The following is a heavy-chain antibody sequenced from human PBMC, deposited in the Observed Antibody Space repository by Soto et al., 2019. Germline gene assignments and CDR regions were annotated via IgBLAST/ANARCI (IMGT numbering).Heavy chain of an antibody. CDR1: GGSISSTSYY. J-gene: IGHJ4*02. V-gene: IGHV4-39*01. CDR3: ARRGSSSWYGY. CDR2: IYYTGST. D-gene: IGHD6-13*01. Sequence: QLQLQESGPGLVKPSETLSLTCTVSGGSISSTSYYWGWIRQPPGKGPEWIGTIYYTGSTYHNPSLKSRVTISVDTSKNQFSLKLSSVTAADTAVYYCARRGSSSWYGYWGQGTLVTVSS.